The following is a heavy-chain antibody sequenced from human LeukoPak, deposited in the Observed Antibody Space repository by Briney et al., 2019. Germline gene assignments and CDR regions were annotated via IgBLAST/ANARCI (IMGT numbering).Heavy chain of an antibody. CDR1: GGSVSSGSDY. Sequence: PSETLSLTCTVSGGSVSSGSDYWSWIRQPPGKGLEWIGHISYSGSTNYNPSLKSRVTISLDTSKNQLSLKLSSVTTADTAVYYSARGQAALWFGELWGQGTLVTVSS. CDR3: ARGQAALWFGEL. V-gene: IGHV4-61*01. CDR2: ISYSGST. J-gene: IGHJ4*02. D-gene: IGHD3-10*01.